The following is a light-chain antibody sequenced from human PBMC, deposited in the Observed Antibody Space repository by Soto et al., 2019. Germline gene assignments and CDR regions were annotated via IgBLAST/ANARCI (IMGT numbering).Light chain of an antibody. CDR2: GAS. CDR1: QSVSSN. Sequence: EIVMTQSPATLSLSPGERATLSCRASQSVSSNLAWYQQKPGQAPRLLIYGASNRATGIPARFSGSGSGTEFTLTISSLQSEDFAVYYCQQYYDWPITFGQGTRLEIK. V-gene: IGKV3-15*01. CDR3: QQYYDWPIT. J-gene: IGKJ5*01.